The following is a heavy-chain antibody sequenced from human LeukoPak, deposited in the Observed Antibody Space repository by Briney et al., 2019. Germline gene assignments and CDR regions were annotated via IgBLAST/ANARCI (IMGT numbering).Heavy chain of an antibody. V-gene: IGHV4-4*02. Sequence: TSGTLSLTCAVSGGSISSSNWWSWVRQPPGKGLEWIGEIYHSGSTNYNPSLKSRVTISVDKSKNQFSLKLSSVTAADTAVYYCARVPSGSYRGLYFDYWGQGTLVTVSS. D-gene: IGHD1-26*01. CDR3: ARVPSGSYRGLYFDY. J-gene: IGHJ4*02. CDR1: GGSISSSNW. CDR2: IYHSGST.